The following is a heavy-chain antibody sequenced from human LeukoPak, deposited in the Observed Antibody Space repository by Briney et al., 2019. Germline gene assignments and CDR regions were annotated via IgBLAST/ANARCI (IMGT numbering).Heavy chain of an antibody. CDR3: ARDRRFRSGISVTALDAFDV. CDR2: ISGYNGDT. V-gene: IGHV1-18*01. Sequence: ASVNVSCKASGYTFTSYGISWVRQAPGQGLEWMAWISGYNGDTNYAQKFQGRVTLTTDTSTSGAYMDLRSLRSDDTAMYYCARDRRFRSGISVTALDAFDVWGPGTMVTVSS. CDR1: GYTFTSYG. D-gene: IGHD3-3*01. J-gene: IGHJ3*01.